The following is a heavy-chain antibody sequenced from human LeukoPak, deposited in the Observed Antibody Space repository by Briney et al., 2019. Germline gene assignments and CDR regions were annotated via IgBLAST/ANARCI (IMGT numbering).Heavy chain of an antibody. CDR2: IYYGGST. V-gene: IGHV4-31*03. CDR1: GGSISSGGYY. D-gene: IGHD3/OR15-3a*01. CDR3: ATQPEVGRHNAFDI. Sequence: PSKTLSLTCTVSGGSISSGGYYWSWIRQHPGKGLEWIGYIYYGGSTYYNPSLKSRVTISVDTSKNQFSLKLSSVTAADTAVYYCATQPEVGRHNAFDIWGQGTMVTVSS. J-gene: IGHJ3*02.